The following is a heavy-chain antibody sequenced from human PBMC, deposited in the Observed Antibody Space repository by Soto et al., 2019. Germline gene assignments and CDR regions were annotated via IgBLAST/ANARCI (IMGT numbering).Heavy chain of an antibody. CDR3: ARCSLAVIPAPGFDP. CDR2: IYYRGTT. Sequence: SETLSLTCTVSGGSISGGYYWSWIRQHPGKGLEWIGYIYYRGTTYYNPSLKSRVTISVDTSENQFSLKLSSVTAADTAVYYCARCSLAVIPAPGFDPWGQGTLVTVSS. CDR1: GGSISGGYY. D-gene: IGHD2-2*01. J-gene: IGHJ5*02. V-gene: IGHV4-31*03.